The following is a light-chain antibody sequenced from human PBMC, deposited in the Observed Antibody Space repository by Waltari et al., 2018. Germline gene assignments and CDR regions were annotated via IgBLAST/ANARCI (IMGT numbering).Light chain of an antibody. CDR1: QSIASS. CDR3: QQRSNWPPT. V-gene: IGKV3-11*01. CDR2: DAF. Sequence: EIVLTQSPATLSLSPGERATLSCRASQSIASSLAWYQQRPGKAPRLLIYDAFTRDTGIPARFSGSGSGTDFTLTISSLEPEDFAVYYCQQRSNWPPTFGGGSKVEI. J-gene: IGKJ4*01.